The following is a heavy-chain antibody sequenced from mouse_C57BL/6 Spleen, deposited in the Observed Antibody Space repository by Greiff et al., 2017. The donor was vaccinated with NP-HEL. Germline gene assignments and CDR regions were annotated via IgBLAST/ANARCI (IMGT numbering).Heavy chain of an antibody. CDR2: INPYNGDT. V-gene: IGHV1-20*01. Sequence: VQLQQSGPELVKPGDSVKISCKASGYSFTGYFMNWVMQSHGKSLEWIGRINPYNGDTFYNQKFKGKATLTVDKSSSTAHMELRSLTSEDSAVYYCASCYSNYWYFDVWGTGTTVTVSS. CDR1: GYSFTGYF. D-gene: IGHD2-5*01. J-gene: IGHJ1*03. CDR3: ASCYSNYWYFDV.